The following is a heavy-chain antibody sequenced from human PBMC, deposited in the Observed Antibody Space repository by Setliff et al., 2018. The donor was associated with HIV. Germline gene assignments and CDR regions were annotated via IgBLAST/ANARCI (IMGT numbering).Heavy chain of an antibody. V-gene: IGHV4-39*01. CDR1: GGSISSSSYY. Sequence: KPSETLSLTCTVSGGSISSSSYYWGWIRQPPGKGLEWIGSIYYSGSTYYNPSLKSRVTISLDTSKNQFSLKLSSVTAADTAVYYCASPASGCSSGQCHYWGQGTLVTVSS. J-gene: IGHJ4*02. CDR2: IYYSGST. D-gene: IGHD6-19*01. CDR3: ASPASGCSSGQCHY.